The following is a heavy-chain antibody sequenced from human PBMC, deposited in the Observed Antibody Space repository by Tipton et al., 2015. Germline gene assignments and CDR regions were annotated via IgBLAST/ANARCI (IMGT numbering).Heavy chain of an antibody. D-gene: IGHD2-2*02. CDR3: ARQGKYRALSHFDY. CDR1: GGSISSRSYY. J-gene: IGHJ4*02. V-gene: IGHV4-39*01. CDR2: IYYSGST. Sequence: TLSLTCTVSGGSISSRSYYWGWIRQPPGKGLEWIGSIYYSGSTYYNPSLKSRVTISVDTSKNQFSLMLTSVTAADTAVYYCARQGKYRALSHFDYWGQGKLVTVSS.